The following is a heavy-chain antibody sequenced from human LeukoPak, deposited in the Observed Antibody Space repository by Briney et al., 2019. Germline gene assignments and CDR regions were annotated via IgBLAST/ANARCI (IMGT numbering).Heavy chain of an antibody. J-gene: IGHJ3*02. CDR2: IYTSGST. D-gene: IGHD3-22*01. CDR3: AGYYDSSGPMGYRI. Sequence: SETLSLTCTVSGGSISSGRYCWSWIRQPAGKGLEWIGRIYTSGSTKYNPSLKSRVTISVDTSRNQFSLKLSSVTAADTAVYYCAGYYDSSGPMGYRIWGQGTMVTVSS. V-gene: IGHV4-61*02. CDR1: GGSISSGRYC.